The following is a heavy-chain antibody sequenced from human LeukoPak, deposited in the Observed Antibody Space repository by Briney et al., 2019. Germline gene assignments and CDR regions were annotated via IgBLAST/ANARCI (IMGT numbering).Heavy chain of an antibody. V-gene: IGHV3-23*01. CDR1: GFTFSSYA. J-gene: IGHJ6*02. D-gene: IGHD3-10*01. CDR3: AKDAGARIDYYYGMDV. Sequence: GASLRLSCAASGFTFSSYAMSWVRQAPGKGLEWVSAISGSGGSTYYADSVKGRFTISRDNSKNTLYLQMNSLRAEDTAVYYCAKDAGARIDYYYGMDVWGQGTTVTVSS. CDR2: ISGSGGST.